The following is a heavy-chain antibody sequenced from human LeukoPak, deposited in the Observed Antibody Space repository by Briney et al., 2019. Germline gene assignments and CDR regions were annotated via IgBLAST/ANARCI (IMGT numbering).Heavy chain of an antibody. CDR1: GYTFTGYY. V-gene: IGHV1-2*02. CDR3: ARYSYETFDY. J-gene: IGHJ4*02. Sequence: GASVKVSCKASGYTFTGYYMHWVRQAPGQGLEWMGWINPNSGGTNYAQKFQGRVTITRNTSISTAYMELSSLRSEDTAVYYCARYSYETFDYWGQGTLVTVSS. D-gene: IGHD5-18*01. CDR2: INPNSGGT.